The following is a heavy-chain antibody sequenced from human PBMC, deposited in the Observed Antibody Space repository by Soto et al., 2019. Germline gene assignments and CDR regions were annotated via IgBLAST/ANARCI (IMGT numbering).Heavy chain of an antibody. CDR2: IYYSGST. CDR3: ARGYGCSGGSGPFLNWFDP. V-gene: IGHV4-30-4*01. D-gene: IGHD2-15*01. CDR1: GGSISSGDYY. Sequence: SETLSLTCTVSGGSISSGDYYWSWIRQPPGKGLEWIGYIYYSGSTYYNPSLKSRVTISVDTSKNQFSLKLSSVTAADTAVYYCARGYGCSGGSGPFLNWFDPWGQGTLVTVSS. J-gene: IGHJ5*02.